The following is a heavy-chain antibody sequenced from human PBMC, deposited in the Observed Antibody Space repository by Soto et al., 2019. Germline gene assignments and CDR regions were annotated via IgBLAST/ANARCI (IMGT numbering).Heavy chain of an antibody. D-gene: IGHD3-9*01. V-gene: IGHV1-2*02. CDR3: ARPQGYITDWYYFGS. Sequence: ASVKVSCKASGYTLIGYYTHWVRQAPGQGLEWMGRINPKSGAINYAQKFQGRVTLTWDTSLSTAYMELSSLRSDDTALYYCARPQGYITDWYYFGSWGQGTLVTVPS. J-gene: IGHJ4*02. CDR1: GYTLIGYY. CDR2: INPKSGAI.